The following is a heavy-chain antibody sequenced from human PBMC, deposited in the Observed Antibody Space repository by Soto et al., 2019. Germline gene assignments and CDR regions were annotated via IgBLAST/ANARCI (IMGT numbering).Heavy chain of an antibody. CDR1: GFTFGAYG. Sequence: EVQLLESGGGLVQPGGSLRLSCAASGFTFGAYGMTWVRQAPGKGLEWVSSISGSGVTTFYAESVRGRFTSSRDDSTATLYLQMNSLRAEDTAVYYCGRDFPYFSYDFWNGLDRWGQGTLVTVSS. J-gene: IGHJ5*02. D-gene: IGHD3-3*01. CDR3: GRDFPYFSYDFWNGLDR. CDR2: ISGSGVTT. V-gene: IGHV3-23*01.